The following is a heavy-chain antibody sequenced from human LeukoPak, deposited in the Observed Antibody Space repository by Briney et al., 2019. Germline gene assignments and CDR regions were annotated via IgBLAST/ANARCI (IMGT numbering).Heavy chain of an antibody. D-gene: IGHD2-15*01. J-gene: IGHJ6*03. CDR1: GVSISSSYSY. CDR2: IYYTGNT. V-gene: IGHV4-39*02. CDR3: ARDRCSGGSCSRDRYYYYYYMDV. Sequence: PSETLSLTCTVSGVSISSSYSYWGWIRQPPGMGLEWIGSIYYTGNTYYNASLKSQVSISIDTSKNQFSLKLSSVTAADTAVYYCARDRCSGGSCSRDRYYYYYYMDVWGKGTTVTVSS.